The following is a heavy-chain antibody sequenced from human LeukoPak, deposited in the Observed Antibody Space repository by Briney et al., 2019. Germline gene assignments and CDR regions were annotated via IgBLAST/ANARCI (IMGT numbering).Heavy chain of an antibody. CDR3: ARHGISYWFDP. CDR2: IYTSGST. V-gene: IGHV4-4*09. D-gene: IGHD1-26*01. Sequence: SETRSLTCTVSGGSLSSYYWSWIRQPPGKGLEWIGYIYTSGSTNYNPSLKSRVTISVDTSKNQFSLKLSSVTAADAAVYYCARHGISYWFDPWGQGTLVTVSS. J-gene: IGHJ5*02. CDR1: GGSLSSYY.